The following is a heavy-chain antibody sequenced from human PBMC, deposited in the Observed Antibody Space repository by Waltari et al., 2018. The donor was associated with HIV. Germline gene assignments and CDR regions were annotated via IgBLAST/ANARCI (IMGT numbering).Heavy chain of an antibody. V-gene: IGHV4-34*02. D-gene: IGHD6-19*01. CDR2: INHSGTT. J-gene: IGHJ4*02. Sequence: QVQLQQWGAGLLKPSETLSLTCAVYGGSFSNYYWTWIRQTPGKGLEWIGEINHSGTTDYNPSLKSRLTMSIDTSNSQFSLKLSSVTAADTGIYYCARHRFMRGNSGWYFLYWGQGTQVTVSS. CDR1: GGSFSNYY. CDR3: ARHRFMRGNSGWYFLY.